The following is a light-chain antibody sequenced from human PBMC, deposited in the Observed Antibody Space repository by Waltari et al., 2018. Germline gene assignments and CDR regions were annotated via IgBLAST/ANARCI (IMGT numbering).Light chain of an antibody. CDR3: QQRSDWLLT. Sequence: EIVLTQSPATLSLSPGERATLSCRASQCVSSYLAWYQQKSGQAPRLPISDSSNTATGIPARFSGGGSGTDFTLTISSLEPEDFAVYYCQQRSDWLLTFGGGTKVEIK. CDR2: DSS. J-gene: IGKJ4*01. V-gene: IGKV3-11*01. CDR1: QCVSSY.